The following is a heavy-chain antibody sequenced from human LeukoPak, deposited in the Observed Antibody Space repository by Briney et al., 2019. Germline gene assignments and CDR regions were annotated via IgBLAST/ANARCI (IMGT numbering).Heavy chain of an antibody. CDR1: GFTFSSYS. CDR3: ARSFDNYYYYYMDV. J-gene: IGHJ6*03. D-gene: IGHD3-10*01. Sequence: GGSLRLSCAASGFTFSSYSMNWVRQAPGKGLEWVSSISSSSSCIYYADSVKGRFTISRDNAKNSLYLQMNSLRAEDTAVYYCARSFDNYYYYYMDVWGKGTTVTISS. CDR2: ISSSSSCI. V-gene: IGHV3-21*01.